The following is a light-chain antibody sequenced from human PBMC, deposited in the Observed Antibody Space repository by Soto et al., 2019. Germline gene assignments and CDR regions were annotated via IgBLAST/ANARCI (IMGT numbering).Light chain of an antibody. CDR2: EVS. V-gene: IGLV2-14*01. CDR3: SSYTTSSTLV. J-gene: IGLJ2*01. CDR1: SSDVGGSNY. Sequence: QSALTQPASVSGSPGQSITLSCTGTSSDVGGSNYVSWYQQHPGKAPKLMIYEVSHRPSGVSNRFSGSKSGNTASLTISGLQAADEADYYCSSYTTSSTLVFGGGTKLTVL.